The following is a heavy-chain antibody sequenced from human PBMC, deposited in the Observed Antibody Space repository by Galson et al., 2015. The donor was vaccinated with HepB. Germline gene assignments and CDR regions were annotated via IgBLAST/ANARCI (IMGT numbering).Heavy chain of an antibody. CDR2: INPNSGGT. Sequence: SVKVSCKASGYIFSGYYMHWVRQAPGQGLEWMGRINPNSGGTNYAQKFQGRVTMTRDTSITTAYMELSRLRSDDTAVYYCARHYRSAPPDYWGQGTLVTVSS. D-gene: IGHD3-10*01. V-gene: IGHV1-2*06. J-gene: IGHJ4*02. CDR3: ARHYRSAPPDY. CDR1: GYIFSGYY.